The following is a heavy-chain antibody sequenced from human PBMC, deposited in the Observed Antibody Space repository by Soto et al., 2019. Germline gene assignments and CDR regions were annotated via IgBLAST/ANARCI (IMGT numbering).Heavy chain of an antibody. V-gene: IGHV3-33*01. J-gene: IGHJ6*02. D-gene: IGHD2-8*01. Sequence: QVQLVESGGGVVQPGRSLRLSCAASGFTFSSYGMHWVRQAPGKGLEWVAVIWYDGSNKYYADSVKGRFTISRDNSKNTLYLQMNSLRAEDTAVYYCARDLMVYGYGMDGWGQGTTVTVSS. CDR2: IWYDGSNK. CDR3: ARDLMVYGYGMDG. CDR1: GFTFSSYG.